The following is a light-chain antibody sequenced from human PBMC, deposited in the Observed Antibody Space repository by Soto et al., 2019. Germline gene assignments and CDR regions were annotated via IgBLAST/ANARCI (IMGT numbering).Light chain of an antibody. CDR3: QQSYNTPS. Sequence: DIHMTQSPSSLSASVGDGVTITCRASQTISSYLNWYQQKPGKAPNLLIYAASSLRSGVPSKFSGSGSGTDFTLTISSLQPEDAATYYCQQSYNTPSFGQGTRLEIK. CDR2: AAS. J-gene: IGKJ5*01. V-gene: IGKV1-39*01. CDR1: QTISSY.